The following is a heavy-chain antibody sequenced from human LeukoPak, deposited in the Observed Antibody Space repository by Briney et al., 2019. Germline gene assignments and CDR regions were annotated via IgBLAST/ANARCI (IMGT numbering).Heavy chain of an antibody. Sequence: PGGSLRLSCAASGFTFATYDMHWVRQTTRKGLVWVSGIGTSGDTHYPDSVRGRFTISRENAKNSLYLQMNSLRDGDTAVYYCARGFYCSDHSCYVNGEFDYWGQGTLVTVSS. V-gene: IGHV3-13*04. CDR2: IGTSGDT. D-gene: IGHD2-2*01. CDR3: ARGFYCSDHSCYVNGEFDY. CDR1: GFTFATYD. J-gene: IGHJ4*02.